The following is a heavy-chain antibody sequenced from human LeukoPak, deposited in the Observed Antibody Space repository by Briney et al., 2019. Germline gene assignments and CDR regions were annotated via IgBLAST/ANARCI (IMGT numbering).Heavy chain of an antibody. CDR2: IYHSGST. D-gene: IGHD1-26*01. V-gene: IGHV4-38-2*01. CDR3: ARGGSLGVGAVFDY. Sequence: PSETLSLTCAVSGYSISSGYYWGWIRQPPGKGLEWIGSIYHSGSTYYNPSLKSRVTISVDTSKNQFSLKLSSVTAADTAVYYCARGGSLGVGAVFDYWGQGTLVTVSS. J-gene: IGHJ4*02. CDR1: GYSISSGYY.